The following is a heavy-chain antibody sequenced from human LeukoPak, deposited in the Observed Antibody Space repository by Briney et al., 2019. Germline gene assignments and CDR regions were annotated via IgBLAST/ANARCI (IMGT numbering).Heavy chain of an antibody. V-gene: IGHV1-3*01. J-gene: IGHJ4*02. D-gene: IGHD6-19*01. CDR3: AREVAAVAGTEAGY. CDR1: GYTFTSYA. CDR2: INAGNGNT. Sequence: ASMKVSCEASGYTFTSYAMHWVRQAPGQRLEWMGWINAGNGNTKYSQKFQGRVTITRDTSASTAYMELSSLRSEDTAVYYCAREVAAVAGTEAGYWGQGTLVTVSS.